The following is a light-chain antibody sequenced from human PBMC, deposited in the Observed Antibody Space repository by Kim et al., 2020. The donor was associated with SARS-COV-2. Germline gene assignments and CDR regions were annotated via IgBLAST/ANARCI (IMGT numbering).Light chain of an antibody. J-gene: IGKJ3*01. CDR2: WAS. CDR1: QSVLYSSNNKNY. CDR3: QQYYSTPS. Sequence: DIVMTQSPDSLAVSLGERATINCKSSQSVLYSSNNKNYLAWYQQKPGQPPKLLIYWASTRESGVPDRFSGSGSGTDFTLTISSLQAEDVAVYYCQQYYSTPSFGPGTKWISN. V-gene: IGKV4-1*01.